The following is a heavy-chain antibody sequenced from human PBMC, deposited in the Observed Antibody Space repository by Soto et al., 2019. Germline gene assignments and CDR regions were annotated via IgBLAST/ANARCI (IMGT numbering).Heavy chain of an antibody. J-gene: IGHJ3*02. Sequence: QITLKESGPTLVKPTQTLTLTCSFSGFSLTTSGAGVGWIRQPPGKALEWLAVIYWNDDKRYCPSLKTRLTITKDTSKYQVVLTMTNMDPVDTATYYCARPHPLMIGTDAFDIWGQGTMVTVSS. D-gene: IGHD3-22*01. CDR2: IYWNDDK. CDR1: GFSLTTSGAG. CDR3: ARPHPLMIGTDAFDI. V-gene: IGHV2-5*01.